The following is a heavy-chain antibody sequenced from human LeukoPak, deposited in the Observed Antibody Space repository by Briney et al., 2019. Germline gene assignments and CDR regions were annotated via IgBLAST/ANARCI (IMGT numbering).Heavy chain of an antibody. CDR1: GGSISSANYH. CDR2: IYYSGGT. CDR3: VRHPLYSDFRTSMFSGMDI. D-gene: IGHD3-3*01. V-gene: IGHV4-39*01. J-gene: IGHJ6*02. Sequence: PSETLSLTCTVSGGSISSANYHWGWIRQPPGKGLEWIGSIYYSGGTNSNPSLESRVTLSVDTSNNQFSLRLNSVTAADTAVYYCVRHPLYSDFRTSMFSGMDIWGQGTTVTVFS.